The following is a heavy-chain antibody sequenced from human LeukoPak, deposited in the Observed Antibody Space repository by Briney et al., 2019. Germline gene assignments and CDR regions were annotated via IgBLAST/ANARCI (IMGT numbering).Heavy chain of an antibody. Sequence: GGSLRLSCSASGFTFSSYAMHWVRQAPGKGLEYVSAISSNGGSTYYADSVKGRFTISRDNSKNTLYLQMSSLRAEDTAVYYCVNHGGDTIFWPGTAFGIWGQGTMVTVSS. CDR3: VNHGGDTIFWPGTAFGI. J-gene: IGHJ3*02. D-gene: IGHD3-9*01. CDR2: ISSNGGST. CDR1: GFTFSSYA. V-gene: IGHV3-64D*06.